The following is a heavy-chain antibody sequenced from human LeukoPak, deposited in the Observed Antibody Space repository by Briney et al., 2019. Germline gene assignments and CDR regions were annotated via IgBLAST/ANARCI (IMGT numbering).Heavy chain of an antibody. J-gene: IGHJ6*03. Sequence: ASVKVSCKASGYTFTSYYMHWVRQAPGQGLEWMGIINPSGGSTSYAQKFQGRVTITADKSTSTAYMELSSLRSEDTAVYYCARGRRYSGSYYEADYYCYIDVWGKGTTVTVSS. V-gene: IGHV1-46*01. CDR1: GYTFTSYY. CDR3: ARGRRYSGSYYEADYYCYIDV. CDR2: INPSGGST. D-gene: IGHD1-26*01.